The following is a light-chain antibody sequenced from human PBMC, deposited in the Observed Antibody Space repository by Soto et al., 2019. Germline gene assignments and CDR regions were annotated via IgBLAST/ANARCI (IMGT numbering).Light chain of an antibody. Sequence: DSVLTQSPDTLSLSPGERATLSCRAIQSVSSSDLAWYQQKPGQAPRLLIYGAYSRATGIPDRFSGSGSGTDFTLTISRLEPEDFAVYYCQQYGSSPLWTFGQGTKVDI. J-gene: IGKJ1*01. CDR2: GAY. CDR3: QQYGSSPLWT. CDR1: QSVSSSD. V-gene: IGKV3-20*01.